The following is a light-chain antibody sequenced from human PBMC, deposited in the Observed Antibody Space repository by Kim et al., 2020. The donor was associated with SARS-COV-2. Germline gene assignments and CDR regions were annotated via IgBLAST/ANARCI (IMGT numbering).Light chain of an antibody. V-gene: IGKV3-20*01. CDR3: QQSDT. CDR1: QSVSSNY. J-gene: IGKJ2*01. Sequence: GTLSVSAGERATPSRRASQSVSSNYLAWDQQTPGQAPRLLIYGAASRATGIPDRFSGRGSGTDFTLTISRLEPEDFAVYYCQQSDTFGQGTKLEI. CDR2: GAA.